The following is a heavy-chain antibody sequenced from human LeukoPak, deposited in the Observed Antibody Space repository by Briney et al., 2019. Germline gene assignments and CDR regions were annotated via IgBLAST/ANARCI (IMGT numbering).Heavy chain of an antibody. Sequence: SETLSLTCTVSGGSISSSSYYWGWIRQPPGKGLEWIGSIYYSGSTYYNPSLKSRVTISVDTSKNQFSLKLSSVTAADTAVYYCARVPNYYGSGSYQEFDYWGQGTLVTVSS. V-gene: IGHV4-39*07. D-gene: IGHD3-10*01. CDR3: ARVPNYYGSGSYQEFDY. CDR1: GGSISSSSYY. CDR2: IYYSGST. J-gene: IGHJ4*02.